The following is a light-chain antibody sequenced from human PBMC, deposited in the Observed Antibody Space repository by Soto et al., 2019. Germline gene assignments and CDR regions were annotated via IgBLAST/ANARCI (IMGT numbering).Light chain of an antibody. Sequence: EIVLTQSPAILSLSPGERATLSCRASQSFHTNYLAWYQHRPGQAPRLLIYGASIRASGIPERFSGRGSGTDFTLTISRLEPEDSAVYYCQHYDSSPGFTFGGGTKMEIK. CDR2: GAS. J-gene: IGKJ4*01. V-gene: IGKV3-20*01. CDR3: QHYDSSPGFT. CDR1: QSFHTNY.